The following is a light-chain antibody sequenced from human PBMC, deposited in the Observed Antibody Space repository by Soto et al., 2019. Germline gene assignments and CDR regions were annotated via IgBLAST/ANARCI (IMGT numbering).Light chain of an antibody. CDR3: GSFTTSRIWV. J-gene: IGLJ3*02. Sequence: QSALTQPASVSGSPGQSITISCTGTSSDVGDYKYVSWYQQQPGKGPNLLIYGVNSRPSGISNRFSGSKSGNTASLTISGLQVEDEAEYFCGSFTTSRIWVFGGGTKLTVL. CDR2: GVN. CDR1: SSDVGDYKY. V-gene: IGLV2-14*01.